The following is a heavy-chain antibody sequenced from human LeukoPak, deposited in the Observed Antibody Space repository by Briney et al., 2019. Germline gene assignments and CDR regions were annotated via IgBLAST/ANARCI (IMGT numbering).Heavy chain of an antibody. CDR2: IYTTGST. Sequence: SQTLSLTCTVSGASISTGNYYWSWVRQPAGKGLEWIGRIYTTGSTSYNPSLKSRVTISVETSKNQFSLKLKSVTAADTAVYYCARGGYYGSGNDFRFDPWGQGNLVTVSS. D-gene: IGHD3-10*01. CDR3: ARGGYYGSGNDFRFDP. V-gene: IGHV4-61*02. J-gene: IGHJ5*02. CDR1: GASISTGNYY.